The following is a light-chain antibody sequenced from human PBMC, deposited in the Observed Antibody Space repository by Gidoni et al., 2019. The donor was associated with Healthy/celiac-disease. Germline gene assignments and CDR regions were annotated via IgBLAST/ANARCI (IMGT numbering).Light chain of an antibody. V-gene: IGKV3-11*01. CDR2: DAS. CDR3: QQRSNWPLT. CDR1: QSVRSY. Sequence: EIVLTPSPATLSLSPGERGTLSCRASQSVRSYLAWYQQKPGQAPRLLIYDASNRATGIPARFSGSGSGTDFTLTISSLEPEDFAVYYCQQRSNWPLTFGGGTKVEIK. J-gene: IGKJ4*01.